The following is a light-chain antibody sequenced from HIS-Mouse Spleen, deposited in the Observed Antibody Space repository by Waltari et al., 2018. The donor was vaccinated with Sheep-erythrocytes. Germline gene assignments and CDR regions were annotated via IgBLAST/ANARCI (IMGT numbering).Light chain of an antibody. CDR1: KLGDKY. CDR3: QAWDSSTVV. Sequence: SYELTQPPSVSVSPGQTASITCSGVKLGDKYACWYHQKPGQSPVLVIYQDSKRPSGIPERFSGSNSGNTATLTISGTQAMDEADYYCQAWDSSTVVFGGGTKLTVL. CDR2: QDS. V-gene: IGLV3-1*01. J-gene: IGLJ2*01.